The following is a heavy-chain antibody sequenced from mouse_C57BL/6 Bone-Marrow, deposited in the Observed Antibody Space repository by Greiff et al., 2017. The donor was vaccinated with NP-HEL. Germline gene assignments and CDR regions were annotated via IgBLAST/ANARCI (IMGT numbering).Heavy chain of an antibody. V-gene: IGHV3-6*01. CDR3: ARSSRRAMDY. CDR2: ISYDGSN. J-gene: IGHJ4*01. CDR1: GYSITSGYY. Sequence: ESGPGLVKPSQSLSLTCSVTGYSITSGYYWNWIRQFPGNKLEWMGYISYDGSNNYNPSLKNRISITRDTSKNQFFLKLNSVTTEDTATYYCARSSRRAMDYWGQGTSVTVSS. D-gene: IGHD1-1*01.